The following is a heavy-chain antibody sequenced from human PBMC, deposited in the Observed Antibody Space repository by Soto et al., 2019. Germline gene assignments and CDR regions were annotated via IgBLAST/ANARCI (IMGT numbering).Heavy chain of an antibody. V-gene: IGHV3-23*01. D-gene: IGHD2-2*01. Sequence: GGSLRLSCAASGFSFSTYDMSWVRQAPGKGLEWVSAISVGGGSTYYADSVKGRFTISRDNSKNTLYLQMNSLRAEDTAVYYCAKAIRQYQMLCAFDYWGQGTLVTVSS. CDR1: GFSFSTYD. J-gene: IGHJ4*02. CDR3: AKAIRQYQMLCAFDY. CDR2: ISVGGGST.